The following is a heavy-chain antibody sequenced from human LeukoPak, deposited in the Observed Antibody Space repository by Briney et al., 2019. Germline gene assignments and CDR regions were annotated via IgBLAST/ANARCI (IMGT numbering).Heavy chain of an antibody. CDR1: GFTVSSNY. J-gene: IGHJ6*02. CDR3: ARGEYCSGGTCYYYGMDV. Sequence: GSLRLSCAASGFTVSSNYMSWVRQPPGKGLEWIGYIYYSGSTNYNPSLKNRVTISVDTSKNQFSLKLSSVTAADTAVYYCARGEYCSGGTCYYYGMDVWGQGTTVTVSS. D-gene: IGHD2-15*01. V-gene: IGHV4-59*02. CDR2: IYYSGST.